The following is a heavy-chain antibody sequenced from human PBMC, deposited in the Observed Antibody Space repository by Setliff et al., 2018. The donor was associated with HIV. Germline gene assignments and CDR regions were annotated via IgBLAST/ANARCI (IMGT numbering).Heavy chain of an antibody. V-gene: IGHV4-39*07. D-gene: IGHD6-13*01. CDR1: GGPISMITYY. Sequence: SETLSLTCTVSGGPISMITYYWGWIRQPPGKGLEWIGSIYYSGSTYYNPSLKSRVTISVDTSKNQFSLKLSSVTAADTALYYCAREGLRIAAAGYNWFDPWGPGTLVTVSS. J-gene: IGHJ5*02. CDR3: AREGLRIAAAGYNWFDP. CDR2: IYYSGST.